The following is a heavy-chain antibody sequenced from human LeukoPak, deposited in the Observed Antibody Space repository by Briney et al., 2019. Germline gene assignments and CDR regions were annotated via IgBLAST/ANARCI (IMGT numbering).Heavy chain of an antibody. CDR3: AKTPTALVRGGYYFDS. CDR2: INHSGST. D-gene: IGHD6-6*01. V-gene: IGHV4-34*01. Sequence: SETLSLTCAVYGGSFSDYYWNWIRQPPGKGLEWIGEINHSGSTNYNPTLKTRVSISVDTSKNQFSLKLNSVTAADTAVYFCAKTPTALVRGGYYFDSWGQGTLVTVSS. J-gene: IGHJ4*02. CDR1: GGSFSDYY.